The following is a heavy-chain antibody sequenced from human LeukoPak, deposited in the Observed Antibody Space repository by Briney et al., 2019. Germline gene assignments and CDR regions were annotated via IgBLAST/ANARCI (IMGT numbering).Heavy chain of an antibody. CDR2: IYYSGST. Sequence: PSETLSLTCTVSGGSISSGGYYWSWIRQHPGKGLEWIGYIYYSGSTYYNPSLKSRVTISVDTSKNQFSLKLSSVTAADTAVYYCARSPPSSGYDYYYYMDVWGKGTTVTVSS. J-gene: IGHJ6*03. CDR3: ARSPPSSGYDYYYYMDV. V-gene: IGHV4-31*03. CDR1: GGSISSGGYY. D-gene: IGHD5-12*01.